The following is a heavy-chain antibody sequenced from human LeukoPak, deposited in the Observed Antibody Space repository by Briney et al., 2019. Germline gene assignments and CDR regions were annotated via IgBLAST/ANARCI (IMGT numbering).Heavy chain of an antibody. V-gene: IGHV3-7*01. CDR3: AREQSMVRGVTSFDY. CDR1: GSTFSSYW. CDR2: IKQDGSEK. J-gene: IGHJ4*02. D-gene: IGHD3-10*01. Sequence: GGSLRLSCAASGSTFSSYWMSWVRQAPGKGLEWVANIKQDGSEKYYVDSVKGRFTISRDNAKNSLYLQMNSLRAEDTAVYYCAREQSMVRGVTSFDYWGQGTLVTVSS.